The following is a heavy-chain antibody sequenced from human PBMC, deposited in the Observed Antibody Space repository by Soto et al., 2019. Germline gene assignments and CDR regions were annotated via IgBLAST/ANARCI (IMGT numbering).Heavy chain of an antibody. D-gene: IGHD2-8*02. Sequence: SETLSLTCAVSGGSISSGGYSWSWIRQPPGKGLEWIGYIYHSGSTYYNPSLKSRVTISVDRSKNQFSLKLSSVTAADTAVYYCARDKITGLFDYWGQGTLVTLSS. CDR2: IYHSGST. CDR1: GGSISSGGYS. CDR3: ARDKITGLFDY. J-gene: IGHJ4*02. V-gene: IGHV4-30-2*01.